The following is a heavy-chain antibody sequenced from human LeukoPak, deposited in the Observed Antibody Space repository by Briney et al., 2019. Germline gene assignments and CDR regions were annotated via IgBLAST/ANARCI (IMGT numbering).Heavy chain of an antibody. V-gene: IGHV3-23*01. Sequence: PGGSLRLSCAASGFTFSSYAMSWVRQAPGKGLEWVSAISGSGGSTYYADSVKGRFTISRDNSKNTLHLQMNSLRAEDTAVYYCAKDFCLGGNSRCLDYWGQGTLVTVSS. CDR3: AKDFCLGGNSRCLDY. J-gene: IGHJ4*02. CDR2: ISGSGGST. D-gene: IGHD4-23*01. CDR1: GFTFSSYA.